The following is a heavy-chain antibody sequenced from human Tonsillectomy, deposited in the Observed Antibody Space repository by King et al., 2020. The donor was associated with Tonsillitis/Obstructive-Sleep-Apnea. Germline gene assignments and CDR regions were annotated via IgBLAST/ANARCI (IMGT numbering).Heavy chain of an antibody. CDR2: LSHNGRNT. CDR3: ARDHFMDV. J-gene: IGHJ6*03. Sequence: QLVQSGGGVVQPGGSLRLSCAASGFTFRSYVMHWVRQAPGKGPQWVAFLSHNGRNTYYADSVRGRFTISRDNSKNTLYLQMNSLSTDDTAVYYCARDHFMDVWGTGTMVTVSS. CDR1: GFTFRSYV. V-gene: IGHV3-30*01.